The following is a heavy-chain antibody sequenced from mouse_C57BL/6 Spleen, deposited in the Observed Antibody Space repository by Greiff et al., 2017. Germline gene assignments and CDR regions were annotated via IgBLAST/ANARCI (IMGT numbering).Heavy chain of an antibody. Sequence: QVQLKQPGAELVKPGASVKLSCKASGYTFTSYWMHWVKQRPGQGLEWIGMIHPTSGSTNYNEKFKSKATLPVDKSSSTAYMQLSSLTSEDSAVLFCARGDYYGSSQRYFDYWGQGTTLTVSS. D-gene: IGHD1-1*01. J-gene: IGHJ2*01. CDR2: IHPTSGST. CDR3: ARGDYYGSSQRYFDY. V-gene: IGHV1-64*01. CDR1: GYTFTSYW.